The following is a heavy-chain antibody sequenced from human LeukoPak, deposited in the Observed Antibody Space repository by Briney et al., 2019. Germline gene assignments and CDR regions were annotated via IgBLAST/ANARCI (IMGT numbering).Heavy chain of an antibody. V-gene: IGHV1-69*13. Sequence: RGASVKVSCKASGGTFSSCAISWVRQAPGQGLEWMGGIIPIFGTANYAQKFQGRVTITADESTSTAYMELSSLRSEDTAVYYCARDQGLSLGSASYYYYGMDVWGQGTTVTVSS. CDR2: IIPIFGTA. J-gene: IGHJ6*02. CDR1: GGTFSSCA. CDR3: ARDQGLSLGSASYYYYGMDV. D-gene: IGHD3-16*01.